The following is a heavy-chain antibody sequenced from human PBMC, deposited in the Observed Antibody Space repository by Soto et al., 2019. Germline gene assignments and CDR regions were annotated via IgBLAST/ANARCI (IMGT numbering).Heavy chain of an antibody. CDR2: IKSKTDGGTT. V-gene: IGHV3-15*07. CDR1: GFTFSNAW. J-gene: IGHJ6*02. CDR3: STDQTGHPYYYGMDV. D-gene: IGHD1-1*01. Sequence: GGSLRLSRATYGFTFSNAWMNWVRQAPGRGLEWVGRIKSKTDGGTTDYAAPVKGRFTISRDDSKNTLYLQMNSLKTEDTAVYYCSTDQTGHPYYYGMDVWGQGTTVTVSS.